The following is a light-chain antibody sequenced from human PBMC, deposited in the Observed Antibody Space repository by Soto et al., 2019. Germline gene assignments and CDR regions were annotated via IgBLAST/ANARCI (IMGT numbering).Light chain of an antibody. CDR1: QRFSSN. V-gene: IGKV3-15*01. J-gene: IGKJ1*01. CDR2: GAS. Sequence: EIVMTQSPATLSVSPVERATLSCRASQRFSSNLAWYQQKAGQAPRLLIYGASTRVTGIPARSSGSRSGTECPLHISSLQSEDYSVYYCQQYNNWPPWTFGQGTKVEIK. CDR3: QQYNNWPPWT.